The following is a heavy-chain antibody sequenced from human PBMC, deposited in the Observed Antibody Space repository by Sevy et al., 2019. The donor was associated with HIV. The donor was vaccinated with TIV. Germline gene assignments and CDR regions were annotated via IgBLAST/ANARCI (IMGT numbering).Heavy chain of an antibody. Sequence: SETLSLTCTVSGGSISSHYWSWIRQPPGKGLEWIGYINYSGSTNYNPSLKSRVTISVDTSKNQLSLMLSSVTAADTAVYYCARTLYYVHSFDYWGQGTLVTVSS. CDR1: GGSISSHY. CDR2: INYSGST. J-gene: IGHJ4*02. D-gene: IGHD1-26*01. V-gene: IGHV4-59*11. CDR3: ARTLYYVHSFDY.